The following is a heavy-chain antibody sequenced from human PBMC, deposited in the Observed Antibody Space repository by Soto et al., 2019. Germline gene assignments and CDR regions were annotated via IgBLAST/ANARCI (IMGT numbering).Heavy chain of an antibody. CDR3: AKGRQWLPRNGMDV. CDR2: ISYDGSNK. D-gene: IGHD6-19*01. J-gene: IGHJ6*02. Sequence: GGSLRLSCAASGFTFISYGMHWVRQAPGKGLEWVAVISYDGSNKYYADSVKGRFTISRDNSKNTLYLQMNSLRAEDTAVYYCAKGRQWLPRNGMDVWGQGTTVTVSS. CDR1: GFTFISYG. V-gene: IGHV3-30*18.